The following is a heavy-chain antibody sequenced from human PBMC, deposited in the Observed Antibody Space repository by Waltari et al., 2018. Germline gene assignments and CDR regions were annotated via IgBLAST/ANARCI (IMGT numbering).Heavy chain of an antibody. CDR1: GFTFSTYC. D-gene: IGHD2-2*02. J-gene: IGHJ4*02. Sequence: EVQLVESGGGLAQPGGSLRLSGAASGFTFSTYCMNWVRQAPGKGLEWVSYIRSTGYTTYYADSVKGRFTVSRDNAKNSLFLQMNSLRAEDTAVYYCARWEYCSGNSCYTRYVDSWGQGTLVTVSS. V-gene: IGHV3-48*04. CDR2: IRSTGYTT. CDR3: ARWEYCSGNSCYTRYVDS.